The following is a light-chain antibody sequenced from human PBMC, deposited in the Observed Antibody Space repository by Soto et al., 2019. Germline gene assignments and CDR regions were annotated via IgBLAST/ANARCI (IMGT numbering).Light chain of an antibody. J-gene: IGKJ5*01. CDR2: DAS. CDR1: QSVSNNY. V-gene: IGKV3-11*01. CDR3: QQRSNWPPVT. Sequence: EIMLTQSPGTLSLSPGERATLSCRASQSVSNNYLAWYQQKPGQAPRLLIYDASNRATGIPARFSGSGSGTDFTLTISSLEPEDFAVYYCQQRSNWPPVTFGQGTRLEIK.